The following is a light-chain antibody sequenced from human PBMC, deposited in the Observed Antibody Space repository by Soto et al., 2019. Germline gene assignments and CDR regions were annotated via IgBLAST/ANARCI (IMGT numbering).Light chain of an antibody. V-gene: IGKV1-5*03. CDR1: QSISSW. Sequence: DIQMTQSPSTLSASVGDRVTITCRASQSISSWLAWYQQKPGKAPKLLIYKASSLESGVPSRFSGSGSGTEFTLTISRLHPDDFATYYCQQYNSYPWTFGQGTKVEIK. CDR3: QQYNSYPWT. CDR2: KAS. J-gene: IGKJ1*01.